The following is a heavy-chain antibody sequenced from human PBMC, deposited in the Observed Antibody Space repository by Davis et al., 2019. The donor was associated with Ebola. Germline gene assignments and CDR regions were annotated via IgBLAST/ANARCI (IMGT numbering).Heavy chain of an antibody. J-gene: IGHJ3*01. CDR2: ISYDGSNK. CDR3: ARGGLYDSSGYSHAAFDV. D-gene: IGHD3-22*01. Sequence: GGSLRLSCAASGFTFSSYAMHWVRQAPGKGLEWVAVISYDGSNKYYADSVKGRFTISRDNSKNTLYLQMNSLRAEDTAVYYCARGGLYDSSGYSHAAFDVWGRGTMVTVSS. CDR1: GFTFSSYA. V-gene: IGHV3-30-3*01.